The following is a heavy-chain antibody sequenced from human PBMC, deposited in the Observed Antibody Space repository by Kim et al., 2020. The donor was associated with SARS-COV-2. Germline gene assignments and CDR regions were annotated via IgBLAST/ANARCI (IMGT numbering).Heavy chain of an antibody. J-gene: IGHJ1*01. CDR3: AKVTSGSSGWFEYFQH. CDR2: IRCGGDRT. Sequence: GGSLRLSCAASGFTFNSYAMSWVRQAPGKGLEWVSGIRCGGDRTSYADSVKGRFTISRDNSKNTLYLQMDSLRAEDTAVYYCAKVTSGSSGWFEYFQHWGQGTLVTVSS. V-gene: IGHV3-23*01. D-gene: IGHD6-19*01. CDR1: GFTFNSYA.